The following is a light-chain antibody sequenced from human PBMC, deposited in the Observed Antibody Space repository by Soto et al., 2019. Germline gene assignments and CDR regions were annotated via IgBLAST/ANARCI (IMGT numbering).Light chain of an antibody. CDR3: CSYEGSSTAVV. Sequence: QSVLTQPASVSGSPGQSITISCTGTSSDVGSYNLVSWYQQHPGKAPKLMIYEGSKRPSGVSNRFSGSKSGNTASLTISGLQAEDEADYYCCSYEGSSTAVVFGGGNQLTVL. CDR1: SSDVGSYNL. CDR2: EGS. J-gene: IGLJ2*01. V-gene: IGLV2-23*01.